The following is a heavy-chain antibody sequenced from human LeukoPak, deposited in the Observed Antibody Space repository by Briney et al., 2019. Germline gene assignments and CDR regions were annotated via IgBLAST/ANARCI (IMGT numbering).Heavy chain of an antibody. CDR1: GFTFSDYY. D-gene: IGHD6-19*01. CDR2: ISSSGSTI. V-gene: IGHV3-11*04. J-gene: IGHJ4*02. CDR3: AKDRRSGWRGHFDY. Sequence: GGSLRLSCAASGFTFSDYYMSWIRQAPGKGLEWVSYISSSGSTIYYADSVKGRFTISRDNAKNSLYLQMNSLRAEDTAVYYCAKDRRSGWRGHFDYWGQGTLVTVSS.